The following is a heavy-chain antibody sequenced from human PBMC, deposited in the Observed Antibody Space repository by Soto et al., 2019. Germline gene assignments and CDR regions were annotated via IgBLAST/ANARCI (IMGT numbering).Heavy chain of an antibody. Sequence: VHLVQSGAEMKKPGASVKVSCQASGYAFTTYGITWVRQAPGQGLEWMGWISAHNGNTNYAQKLQGRVTVTRDTSTSTAYMELRSLRSDDTAVYYCARGRYGDYWGQGALVTVSS. CDR2: ISAHNGNT. J-gene: IGHJ4*02. CDR1: GYAFTTYG. CDR3: ARGRYGDY. D-gene: IGHD1-1*01. V-gene: IGHV1-18*01.